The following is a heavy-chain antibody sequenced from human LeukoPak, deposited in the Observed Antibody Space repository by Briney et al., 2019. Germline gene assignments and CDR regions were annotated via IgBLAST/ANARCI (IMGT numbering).Heavy chain of an antibody. V-gene: IGHV3-9*01. CDR3: AEDPGYGYILS. J-gene: IGHJ5*02. CDR2: ISWNSGSI. D-gene: IGHD5-18*01. CDR1: GFTFDDYA. Sequence: GGSLRLSCAASGFTFDDYAMHWVRQAPGKGLEWVSGISWNSGSIGYADSVKGRFTISRDNAKNSLYLQMNSLRAEDTALYYCAEDPGYGYILSWGQGTLVTVSS.